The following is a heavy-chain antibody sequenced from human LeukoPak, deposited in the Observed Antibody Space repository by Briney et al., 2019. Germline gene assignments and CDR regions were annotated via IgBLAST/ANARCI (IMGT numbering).Heavy chain of an antibody. CDR3: ARHYGP. Sequence: TFTDYFMSWIRQPPGKGLEWIGSIYDSGSTYYNPSLKSRVTISVDTSKNQFSLKLNSVTAADTAVYYCARHYGPWGQGTLVTVSS. J-gene: IGHJ5*02. CDR2: IYDSGST. D-gene: IGHD3-10*01. CDR1: TFTDYF. V-gene: IGHV4-39*01.